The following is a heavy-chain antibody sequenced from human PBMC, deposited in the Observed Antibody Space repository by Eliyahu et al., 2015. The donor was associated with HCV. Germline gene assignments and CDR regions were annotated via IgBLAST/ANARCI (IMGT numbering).Heavy chain of an antibody. CDR3: LSGSSVYGMDV. Sequence: QLQLQESGPGLVKPSETLSLTCTVSXXSISSSSYYWGWXRQPPGKGLEWIGSIXYSGSTYYNPXLKSRVTISVDTSKNQFSLKLSSVTAADTAVYYCLSGSSVYGMDVWGQGTTVTVSS. D-gene: IGHD6-19*01. V-gene: IGHV4-39*01. CDR1: XXSISSSSYY. J-gene: IGHJ6*02. CDR2: IXYSGST.